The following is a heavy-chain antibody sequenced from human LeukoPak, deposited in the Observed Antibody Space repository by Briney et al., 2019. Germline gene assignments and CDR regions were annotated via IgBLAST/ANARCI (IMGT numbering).Heavy chain of an antibody. CDR3: AKDVRRCNGACT. CDR1: GFSFSTYS. Sequence: GGSLRLSCAASGFSFSTYSFSWVRQAPGKGLEWVSGISASGGDTFYADSVKGRFTISKDNSKNTLSLQMNSLRVEDTAIYYCAKDVRRCNGACTWGQGTLVTVSS. V-gene: IGHV3-23*01. CDR2: ISASGGDT. J-gene: IGHJ5*02. D-gene: IGHD2-8*01.